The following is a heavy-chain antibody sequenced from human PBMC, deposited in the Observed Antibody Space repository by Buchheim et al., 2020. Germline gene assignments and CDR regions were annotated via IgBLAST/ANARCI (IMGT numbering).Heavy chain of an antibody. CDR1: GGSISRGGYY. J-gene: IGHJ6*02. CDR3: ARGLYYYDSSGPRTYYYYYGMDV. CDR2: IYYSGST. V-gene: IGHV4-31*03. Sequence: QVQLQESGPGLVKPSQTMSLTCTVSGGSISRGGYYWSWIRQHPGKGLEWIGYIYYSGSTYYNPSLKSRVTISVDTSKNQFSLKLSSVTAADTAVYYCARGLYYYDSSGPRTYYYYYGMDVWGQGTT. D-gene: IGHD3-22*01.